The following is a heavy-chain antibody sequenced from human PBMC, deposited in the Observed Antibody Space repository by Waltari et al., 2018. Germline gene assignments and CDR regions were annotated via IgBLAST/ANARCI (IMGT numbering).Heavy chain of an antibody. CDR1: GGSISSISYY. CDR3: ARSKKLGGATTKGCFDY. Sequence: QLQLQESGPGLVRPSETLSLTCTVSGGSISSISYYWGWIRQPPGEGLEWSGSFCYTDSTHYNPSLKSRVAISVDTSKNQFSLKLSSVTAADTAVYYCARSKKLGGATTKGCFDYWGQGTLVTVSS. CDR2: FCYTDST. J-gene: IGHJ4*02. V-gene: IGHV4-39*07. D-gene: IGHD1-26*01.